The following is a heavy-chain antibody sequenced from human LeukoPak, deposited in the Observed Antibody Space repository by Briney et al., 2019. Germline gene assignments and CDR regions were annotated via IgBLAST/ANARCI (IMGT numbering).Heavy chain of an antibody. CDR3: ARDPGYSGPYAYYYSFFDS. J-gene: IGHJ5*01. V-gene: IGHV3-66*01. D-gene: IGHD3-16*01. Sequence: GGSLRLSCAASGFTVSNNYMSWVRQAPGKGLEWVAVIYTGGPTYYADSVQGRFTISRDNSRNTVYLQMNSLRVEDTAMYFCARDPGYSGPYAYYYSFFDSWGQGTLVTVSS. CDR2: IYTGGPT. CDR1: GFTVSNNY.